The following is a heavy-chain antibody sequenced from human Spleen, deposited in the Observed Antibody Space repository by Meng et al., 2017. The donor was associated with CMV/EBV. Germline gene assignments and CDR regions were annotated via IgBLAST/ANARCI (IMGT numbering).Heavy chain of an antibody. CDR3: ARVVKDFWGDYYTAFDY. CDR2: INPNSGGT. CDR1: GYTLTGYY. J-gene: IGHJ4*02. V-gene: IGHV1-2*02. Sequence: ASVKVSCKASGYTLTGYYMHWVRQAPGQGLEWMGWINPNSGGTNYAQKFQGRVTMTRATSISTAYMELNSLKSEDTAVYYCARVVKDFWGDYYTAFDYWGQGTLVTVSS. D-gene: IGHD3-3*01.